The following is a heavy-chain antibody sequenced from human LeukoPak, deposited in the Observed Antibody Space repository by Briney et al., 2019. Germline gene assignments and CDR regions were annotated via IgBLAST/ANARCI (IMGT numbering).Heavy chain of an antibody. CDR1: GYSISSGYY. Sequence: PSETLSLTCTVSGYSISSGYYWGWIRQPPGKGLEWIGNIYHSGSTYYNPSLKSRVTISVDTSNNQFSLKLSSVTAADTAIYYCARGYCTNAVCSLGPTQAWGQGTLVTASS. J-gene: IGHJ4*02. V-gene: IGHV4-38-2*02. CDR3: ARGYCTNAVCSLGPTQA. D-gene: IGHD2-8*01. CDR2: IYHSGST.